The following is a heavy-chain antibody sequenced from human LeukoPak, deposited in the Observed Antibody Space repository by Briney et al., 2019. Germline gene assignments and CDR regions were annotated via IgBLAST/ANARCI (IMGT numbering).Heavy chain of an antibody. CDR1: GFTFSSYW. J-gene: IGHJ4*02. D-gene: IGHD2-21*01. Sequence: SGGSLRLSCAASGFTFSSYWMHWVRQAPGKGLVWVSRINSDGSSTSYADSVKGRFTISRDNSKNTLYLHMNSLRAEDTAIYFCVRDNYSYRLDVWGQGTLVTVSS. V-gene: IGHV3-74*01. CDR3: VRDNYSYRLDV. CDR2: INSDGSST.